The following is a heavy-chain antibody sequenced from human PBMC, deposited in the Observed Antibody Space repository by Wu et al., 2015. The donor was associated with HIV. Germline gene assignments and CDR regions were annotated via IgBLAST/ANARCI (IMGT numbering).Heavy chain of an antibody. CDR1: GSNLSKLS. CDR3: AREGVAKNFDY. Sequence: QVQLVQSGAEMKKPGASVKVSCKLSGSNLSKLSIHWVRQAPGKGLEWMGGFVPEDDETIYAQRFQGRVIMTEDTSTDTAYMQLRSLRSDDTAVYYCAREGVAKNFDYWGQGTLVTVSS. D-gene: IGHD5-12*01. V-gene: IGHV1-24*01. CDR2: FVPEDDET. J-gene: IGHJ4*02.